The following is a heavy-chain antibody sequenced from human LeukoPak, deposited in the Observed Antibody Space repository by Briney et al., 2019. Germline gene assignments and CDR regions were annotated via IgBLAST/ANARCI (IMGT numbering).Heavy chain of an antibody. CDR2: ISGSGGST. CDR3: GKAAVRYFDWLFTPFDY. CDR1: GFTFSSYA. D-gene: IGHD3-9*01. J-gene: IGHJ4*02. V-gene: IGHV3-23*01. Sequence: ESGGSLRLSCAASGFTFSSYAMSWVRQAPGKGLEWVSAISGSGGSTYYADSVKGRFTISRDNSKNTLYLQMNSLRAEDTAVYYCGKAAVRYFDWLFTPFDYWGQGTLVTVSS.